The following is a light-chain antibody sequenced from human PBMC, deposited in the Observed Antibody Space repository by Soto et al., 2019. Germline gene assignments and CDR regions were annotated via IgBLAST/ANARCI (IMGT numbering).Light chain of an antibody. Sequence: QSALTQPASVSGSPGQSITNSCTGTSSDVGTYNLVSWYQQHPGTVPKLLIYEVNNRPSGVSNRFSGSKSGNTASLTISWLLAADEADYYCCTYIGNDAWVFCGGTKLTVL. CDR3: CTYIGNDAWV. J-gene: IGLJ3*02. V-gene: IGLV2-23*02. CDR1: SSDVGTYNL. CDR2: EVN.